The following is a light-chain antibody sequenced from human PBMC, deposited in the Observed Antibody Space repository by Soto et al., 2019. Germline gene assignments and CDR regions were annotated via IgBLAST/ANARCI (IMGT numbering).Light chain of an antibody. Sequence: EIVLTQSPGTLSLSPGERATLSCRASQSVSSSYFAWYQQKHGQAPRLLIYGASSRATGIPDRFSGSGSGTDFTLTISRLESEDFAVYYCQQYGSSPQTFGQGTKVEIK. CDR1: QSVSSSY. V-gene: IGKV3-20*01. CDR2: GAS. CDR3: QQYGSSPQT. J-gene: IGKJ1*01.